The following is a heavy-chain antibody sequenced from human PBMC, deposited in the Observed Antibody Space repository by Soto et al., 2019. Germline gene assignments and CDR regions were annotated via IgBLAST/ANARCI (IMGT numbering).Heavy chain of an antibody. J-gene: IGHJ4*02. V-gene: IGHV3-23*01. CDR2: IGDVDVAT. CDR1: GFSFSYYA. D-gene: IGHD4-17*01. CDR3: VKGSRPIPNIRGLVYGRY. Sequence: RGSLRLSCENSGFSFSYYAMTCDLQARGKGLEWDSTIGDVDVATYNADSVKSQFTISRDNSRNSLYRQMAILGAADTAIYFCVKGSRPIPNIRGLVYGRYWVQGAPVNVSS.